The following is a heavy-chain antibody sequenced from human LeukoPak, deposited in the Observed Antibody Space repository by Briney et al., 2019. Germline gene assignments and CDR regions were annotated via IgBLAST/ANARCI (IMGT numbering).Heavy chain of an antibody. J-gene: IGHJ4*02. Sequence: GGSLRLSCAASGFTVSSNCMSWVRQAPGKGLEWVSVIYSGGSTYYADSVKGRFTISRDNSKNTLYLQMNSLRAEDTAVYYCARESVTRRYSSSWYYFDYWGQGTLVTVSS. D-gene: IGHD6-13*01. CDR3: ARESVTRRYSSSWYYFDY. CDR2: IYSGGST. CDR1: GFTVSSNC. V-gene: IGHV3-66*01.